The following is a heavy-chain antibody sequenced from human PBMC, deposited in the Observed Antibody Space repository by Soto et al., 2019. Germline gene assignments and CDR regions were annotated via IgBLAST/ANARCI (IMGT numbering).Heavy chain of an antibody. CDR3: AQAEGFWVPFR. J-gene: IGHJ4*02. D-gene: IGHD2-15*01. V-gene: IGHV3-23*01. CDR2: ISGSGLIA. Sequence: PGGSLRLSCSISGFTSGNYAMNWVRQAPGKGLEWLSVISGSGLIAYYADSVKGRFTVSSDKPKSTVILQLTNLTLEDTAIYYCAQAEGFWVPFRWGQG. CDR1: GFTSGNYA.